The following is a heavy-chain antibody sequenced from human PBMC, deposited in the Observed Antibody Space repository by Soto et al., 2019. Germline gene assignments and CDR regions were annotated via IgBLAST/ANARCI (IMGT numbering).Heavy chain of an antibody. CDR2: INWNGGST. CDR1: GFTFDDYG. V-gene: IGHV3-20*04. D-gene: IGHD3-16*01. CDR3: GRRTWGGWGGDAFDI. J-gene: IGHJ3*02. Sequence: EVQLVESGGGVVRPGGSLRLSCAASGFTFDDYGMSWVRQAPGKGLEWVSGINWNGGSTGYADSVKGRFTISRDNAKNSWYRQMNGLRAEDTALYYWGRRTWGGWGGDAFDIWGQGTMVTVSS.